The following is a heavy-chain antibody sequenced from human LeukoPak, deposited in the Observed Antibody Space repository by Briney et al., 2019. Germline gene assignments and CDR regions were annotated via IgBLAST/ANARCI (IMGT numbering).Heavy chain of an antibody. Sequence: ASVKVSCKASGGTFSDYALNWVRQAPGQGLEWMGVFIPILGTANSTQKFQGRVTMTSDTSTSTVYMELSSLKSEDTAVYYCARVRDGYNDAYDFWGQGTMVTVTS. CDR1: GGTFSDYA. J-gene: IGHJ3*01. D-gene: IGHD5-24*01. CDR3: ARVRDGYNDAYDF. CDR2: FIPILGTA. V-gene: IGHV1-69*10.